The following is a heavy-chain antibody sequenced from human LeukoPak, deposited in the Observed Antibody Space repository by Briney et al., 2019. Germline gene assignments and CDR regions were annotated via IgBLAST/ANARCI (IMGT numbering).Heavy chain of an antibody. D-gene: IGHD3-22*01. CDR3: AVRYYYDSGYYGMDV. CDR2: IYYSGST. Sequence: KSSQTLSLTCTVSGGSISSGGYYWSWIRQHPGKGLEWIGYIYYSGSTYYNPSLKSRVTISVDTSKNQFSLKLSSVTAADTAVYYCAVRYYYDSGYYGMDVWGQGTTVTVSS. J-gene: IGHJ6*02. CDR1: GGSISSGGYY. V-gene: IGHV4-31*03.